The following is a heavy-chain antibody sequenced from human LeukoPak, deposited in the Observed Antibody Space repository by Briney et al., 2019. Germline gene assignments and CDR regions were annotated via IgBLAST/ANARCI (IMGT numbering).Heavy chain of an antibody. Sequence: SETLSLTCTVSGGSISSSSYYWGWIRQPPGKGLEWIGSIYYSGSTYYNPSLKSRVTISVDTSKNQFSLKLSSVTAADTAVYYCARGSSWYSGWFDPWGQGTLVTVSS. J-gene: IGHJ5*02. CDR3: ARGSSWYSGWFDP. CDR1: GGSISSSSYY. CDR2: IYYSGST. V-gene: IGHV4-39*07. D-gene: IGHD6-13*01.